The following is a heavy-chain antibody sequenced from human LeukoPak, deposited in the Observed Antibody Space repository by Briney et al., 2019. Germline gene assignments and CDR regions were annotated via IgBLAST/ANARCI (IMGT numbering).Heavy chain of an antibody. CDR1: GYTFTSYG. J-gene: IGHJ4*02. CDR3: ARDSLYGSGSYLPYY. CDR2: ISAYNGNT. V-gene: IGHV1-18*01. D-gene: IGHD3-10*01. Sequence: ASVKVSCTASGYTFTSYGISWVRQSPGQGLEWMGWISAYNGNTNYAQKLQGRVTMTTDTSTSTAYMELRSLRADDTAVYYCARDSLYGSGSYLPYYWGPGTLVTVSS.